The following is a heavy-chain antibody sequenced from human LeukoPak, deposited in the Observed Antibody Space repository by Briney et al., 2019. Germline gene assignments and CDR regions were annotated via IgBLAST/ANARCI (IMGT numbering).Heavy chain of an antibody. CDR3: AREAQIFGVVISYYYYMDV. J-gene: IGHJ6*03. CDR2: INPNSGGT. Sequence: ASVKVSCKASGYTFTGYYMHWVRQAPGQGLEWMGWINPNSGGTNYAQKFQGRVTMTRDTSISTAYMELSRLRSEDTAVYYCAREAQIFGVVISYYYYMDVWGKGTTVTVSS. D-gene: IGHD3-3*01. CDR1: GYTFTGYY. V-gene: IGHV1-2*02.